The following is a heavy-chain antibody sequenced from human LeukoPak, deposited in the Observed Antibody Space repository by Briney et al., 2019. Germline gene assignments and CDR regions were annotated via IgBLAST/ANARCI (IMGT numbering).Heavy chain of an antibody. CDR2: IRYDGSNK. CDR1: GFTFSSYG. V-gene: IGHV3-30*02. Sequence: PGGSLRLSCAASGFTFSSYGMHWVRQAPGKGLEWVAFIRYDGSNKYYADSVKGRFTISRDNSKNTLYLQMNSLRAEDTAVYYCAREYVWGSYPAYFDYWGQGTLVTVSS. CDR3: AREYVWGSYPAYFDY. D-gene: IGHD3-16*01. J-gene: IGHJ4*02.